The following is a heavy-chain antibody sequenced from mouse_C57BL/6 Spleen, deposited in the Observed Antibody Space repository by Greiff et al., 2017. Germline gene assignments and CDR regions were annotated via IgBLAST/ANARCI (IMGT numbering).Heavy chain of an antibody. CDR3: ARSRGRYFDV. CDR1: GFTFSDYY. CDR2: INYDGSST. J-gene: IGHJ1*03. V-gene: IGHV5-16*01. Sequence: EVQRVESEGGLVQPGSSMKLSCTASGFTFSDYYMAWVRQVPEKGLEWVANINYDGSSTYYLDSLKSRFIISRDNAKNILYLQMSSLKSEDTATYYCARSRGRYFDVWGTGTTVTVSS.